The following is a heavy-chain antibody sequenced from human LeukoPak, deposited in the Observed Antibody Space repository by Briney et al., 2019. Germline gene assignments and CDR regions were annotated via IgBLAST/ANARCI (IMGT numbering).Heavy chain of an antibody. V-gene: IGHV4-61*01. J-gene: IGHJ4*02. CDR2: VYYSGST. CDR1: GGSVRSGNYY. Sequence: PSETLSLTCTVSGGSVRSGNYYWSWIRQPPGKGLEWIGYVYYSGSTNYNPSLKSRVTISVDTSKNQFSLKLSSVTAADTAVYYCARVPVSSGSWNPNYYFDYWGQGTQVTVSS. CDR3: ARVPVSSGSWNPNYYFDY. D-gene: IGHD6-13*01.